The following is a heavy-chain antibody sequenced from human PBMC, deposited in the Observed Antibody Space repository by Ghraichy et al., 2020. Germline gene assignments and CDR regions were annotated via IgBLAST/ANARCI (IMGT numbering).Heavy chain of an antibody. J-gene: IGHJ4*02. CDR1: GGTFSSYA. CDR3: ASQGSSWSTTIVPFDY. V-gene: IGHV1-69*06. D-gene: IGHD6-13*01. Sequence: SVKVSCKASGGTFSSYAISWVRQAPGQGLEWMGGIIPIFGTANYAQKFQGRVTITADKSTSTAYMELSSLRSEDTAVYYCASQGSSWSTTIVPFDYWGQGTLVTVSS. CDR2: IIPIFGTA.